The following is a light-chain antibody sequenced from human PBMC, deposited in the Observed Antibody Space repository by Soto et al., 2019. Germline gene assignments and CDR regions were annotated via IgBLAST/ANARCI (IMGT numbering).Light chain of an antibody. V-gene: IGKV3D-20*02. J-gene: IGKJ5*01. CDR1: QSVNNNY. CDR3: QQRSNWPIT. Sequence: EIVLMQSPGTLSLSPGEGATLSCRASQSVNNNYLAWYQQRPGQAPTVLIYDASSRPTDIPARFSGSGSGTDFPLTISSLEPEDFALYYCQQRSNWPITFGQGTRLEIK. CDR2: DAS.